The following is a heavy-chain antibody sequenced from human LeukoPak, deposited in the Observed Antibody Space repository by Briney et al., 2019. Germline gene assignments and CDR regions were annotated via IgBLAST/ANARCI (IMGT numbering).Heavy chain of an antibody. Sequence: VASVKVSCKASGYTFTGYYMHWVRQAPGQGVEGMGWINPNSGGTNYAQKFQGRVTMTRDTSISTAYMELSRLRSDDTAVYYCARGELSVSHNLMDVWGQGTTVTVSS. CDR3: ARGELSVSHNLMDV. V-gene: IGHV1-2*02. CDR2: INPNSGGT. CDR1: GYTFTGYY. J-gene: IGHJ6*02. D-gene: IGHD1-26*01.